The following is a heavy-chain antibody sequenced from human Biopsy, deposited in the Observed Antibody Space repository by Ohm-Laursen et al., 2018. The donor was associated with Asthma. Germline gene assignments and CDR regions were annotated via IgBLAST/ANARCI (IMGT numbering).Heavy chain of an antibody. Sequence: SVKVSCKASGYPFTDYYVHWVRQAPGQGLEWMGRIDPNSGGTNYAQKFLGRVTMTRDTSVNTAFMVLSRLRSDDTAVYYCARIKIRIGAGTDRYFDLWGRGTWSLSPQ. CDR2: IDPNSGGT. D-gene: IGHD3-16*01. CDR1: GYPFTDYY. J-gene: IGHJ2*01. CDR3: ARIKIRIGAGTDRYFDL. V-gene: IGHV1-2*06.